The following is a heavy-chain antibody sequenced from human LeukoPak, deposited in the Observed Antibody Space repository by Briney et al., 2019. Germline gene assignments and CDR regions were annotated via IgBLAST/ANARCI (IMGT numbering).Heavy chain of an antibody. V-gene: IGHV4-61*02. D-gene: IGHD6-13*01. J-gene: IGHJ3*02. CDR3: ASGSSWTLRDAFDI. CDR1: GGSISSGSYY. Sequence: SETLSLTCTVSGGSISSGSYYWNWIRQPAGKGLEWIGRIYTSGSANYNPSLRSRVTISVDTSKNQFSLKLSSVTAADTAVYYCASGSSWTLRDAFDIWGQGTMVTVSS. CDR2: IYTSGSA.